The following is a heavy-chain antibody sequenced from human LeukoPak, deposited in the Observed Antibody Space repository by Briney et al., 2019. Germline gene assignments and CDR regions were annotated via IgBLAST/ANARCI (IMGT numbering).Heavy chain of an antibody. J-gene: IGHJ6*03. CDR2: IYLSGST. CDR3: ASLAGLAPSYSYYYMDV. CDR1: GGSVNTDSDY. Sequence: SETLSLTCTVSGGSVNTDSDYWSWFRQPAGKGLEWIGRIYLSGSTNYNPSLKSRVTLSLDTSKNQFSLKLSSVTAADTAVYYCASLAGLAPSYSYYYMDVWGKGTTVTVSS. D-gene: IGHD6-19*01. V-gene: IGHV4-61*02.